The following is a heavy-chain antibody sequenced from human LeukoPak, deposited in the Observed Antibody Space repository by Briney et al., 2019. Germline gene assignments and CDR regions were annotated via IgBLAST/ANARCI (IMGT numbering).Heavy chain of an antibody. CDR1: GFTFSSYS. J-gene: IGHJ4*02. CDR2: ISSSSSYI. V-gene: IGHV3-21*01. D-gene: IGHD6-19*01. CDR3: ARDPAVLAVAGIGLYDY. Sequence: GGSLRLSCAASGFTFSSYSMNWVRQAPGKGLEWVSSISSSSSYIYYADSVKGRFTISRDNAENSLYLQMNSLRAEDTAVYYCARDPAVLAVAGIGLYDYWGQGTLVTVSS.